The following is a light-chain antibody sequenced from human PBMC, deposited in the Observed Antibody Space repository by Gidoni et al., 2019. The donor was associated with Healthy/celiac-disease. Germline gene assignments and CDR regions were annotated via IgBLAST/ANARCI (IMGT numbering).Light chain of an antibody. CDR3: QQYDNVPLT. V-gene: IGKV1-33*01. CDR1: QDISNY. J-gene: IGKJ4*01. CDR2: DAS. Sequence: LQVPQSPSSLSASVGDRVTITCQASQDISNYLHWYQQKPGKAPKLLIYDASNLETGVPSRFSGSGSGTDFTFTISSLQPEDIATYYCQQYDNVPLTFGGGTKVEIK.